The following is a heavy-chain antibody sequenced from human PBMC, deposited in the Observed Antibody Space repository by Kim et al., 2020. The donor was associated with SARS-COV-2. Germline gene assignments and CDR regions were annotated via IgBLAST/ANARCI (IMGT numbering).Heavy chain of an antibody. V-gene: IGHV3-23*01. D-gene: IGHD6-13*01. Sequence: GGSLRLSCAASGFTFSSYAMSWVRQAPGKGLEWVSAISGSGGSTYYADSVKGRFTISRDNSKNTLYLQMNSLRAEDTAVYYCASAGTAWFGFDYWGQGTLVTVSS. CDR2: ISGSGGST. J-gene: IGHJ4*02. CDR3: ASAGTAWFGFDY. CDR1: GFTFSSYA.